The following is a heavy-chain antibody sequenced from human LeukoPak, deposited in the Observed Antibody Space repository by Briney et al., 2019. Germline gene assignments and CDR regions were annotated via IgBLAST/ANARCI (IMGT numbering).Heavy chain of an antibody. V-gene: IGHV3-9*01. D-gene: IGHD3-22*01. CDR2: ISWNSGSI. CDR3: AKSEVYYFGTSGGFDY. Sequence: GRSLRLSCAASGFTFDDYAMHWVRQAPGKGLEWVSGISWNSGSIGYADSVKGRFTISRDNAKNSLYLQMNSLRAEDTAVYYCAKSEVYYFGTSGGFDYWGQGTLVTVSS. CDR1: GFTFDDYA. J-gene: IGHJ4*02.